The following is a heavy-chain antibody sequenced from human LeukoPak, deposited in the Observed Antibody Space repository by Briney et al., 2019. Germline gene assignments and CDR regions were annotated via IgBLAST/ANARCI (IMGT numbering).Heavy chain of an antibody. D-gene: IGHD5-12*01. CDR2: IHSDGIT. J-gene: IGHJ4*02. V-gene: IGHV3-23*01. CDR3: ASTSIIRGYDHDQYY. Sequence: GGSLRLSCAASGFTFSSYAMSWVRQAPGKGLEWVSVIHSDGITYYADSVKGRFTISRDNSINTLYLQMSNLRAEDTALYYCASTSIIRGYDHDQYYWGQGTLVTVSS. CDR1: GFTFSSYA.